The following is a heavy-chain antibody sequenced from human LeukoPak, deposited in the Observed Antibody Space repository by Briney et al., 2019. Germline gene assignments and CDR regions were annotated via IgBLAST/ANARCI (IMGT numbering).Heavy chain of an antibody. V-gene: IGHV4-34*01. CDR3: ARLHTVTKSFDY. Sequence: SETLSLTCAVYGGSFSGYYWSWIRQPPGKGLEWIGEINHSGSTNYNPSLKSRVTISVDTFKNQFSLKLSSVTAADTAVYYCARLHTVTKSFDYWGQGTLVTVSS. CDR2: INHSGST. D-gene: IGHD4-17*01. J-gene: IGHJ4*02. CDR1: GGSFSGYY.